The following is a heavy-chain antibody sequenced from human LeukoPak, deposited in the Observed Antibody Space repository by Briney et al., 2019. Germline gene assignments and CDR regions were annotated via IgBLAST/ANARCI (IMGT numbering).Heavy chain of an antibody. D-gene: IGHD6-13*01. CDR3: AKDLQAWYSSSWAENYYYYGMDV. CDR2: ISGSGGST. V-gene: IGHV3-23*01. Sequence: QPGGSLRLSCAASGFTFSSYAMSWVRQAPGKGLEWVSAISGSGGSTYYADSVKGRFTISRDNSKNTLYLQMNSLRAEDTAVYYCAKDLQAWYSSSWAENYYYYGMDVWGQGTTVTVSS. CDR1: GFTFSSYA. J-gene: IGHJ6*02.